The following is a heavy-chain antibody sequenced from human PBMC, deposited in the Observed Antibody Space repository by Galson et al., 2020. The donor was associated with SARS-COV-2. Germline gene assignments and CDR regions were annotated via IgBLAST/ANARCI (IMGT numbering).Heavy chain of an antibody. D-gene: IGHD2-2*01. CDR1: DYSISSGYF. V-gene: IGHV4-38-2*01. CDR3: ARHRRYCSNANCWTFEY. J-gene: IGHJ4*02. CDR2: IYYTGTR. Sequence: SETLSLTCGVSDYSISSGYFWGWIRQPPGKGLEWIGSIYYTGTRYYNPSLKSRVTTSADTSKNQFSLKLTSVTAADTAVYYCARHRRYCSNANCWTFEYWGQGILVTVSS.